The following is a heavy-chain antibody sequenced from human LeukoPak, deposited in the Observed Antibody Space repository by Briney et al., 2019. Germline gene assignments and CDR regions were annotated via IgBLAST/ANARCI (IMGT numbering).Heavy chain of an antibody. CDR1: GGTFSSYA. J-gene: IGHJ6*03. CDR3: ARGTRPGGYDILTDPRPNYYMDV. D-gene: IGHD3-9*01. Sequence: ASVKVSCKASGGTFSSYAISWVRQAPGQGLEWMGGIIPIFGTANYAQKFQGRVTITTDESTSTAYMELSSLRSEDTAVYYCARGTRPGGYDILTDPRPNYYMDVWGKGTTVTVSS. CDR2: IIPIFGTA. V-gene: IGHV1-69*05.